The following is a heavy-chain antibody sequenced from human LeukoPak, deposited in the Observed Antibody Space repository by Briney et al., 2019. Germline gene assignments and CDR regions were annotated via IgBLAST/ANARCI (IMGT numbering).Heavy chain of an antibody. CDR1: GGPVSSYA. CDR3: TIHSERRAYFDY. V-gene: IGHV1-69*13. Sequence: SVKVSCKASGGPVSSYAISWVRQAPGHGLEWMGGIIPIFGTANYAQTFQGRVASTADESTSPGSLEMCSLTSEDPAVYYCTIHSERRAYFDYWGQGTLVSVSS. D-gene: IGHD1-1*01. J-gene: IGHJ4*02. CDR2: IIPIFGTA.